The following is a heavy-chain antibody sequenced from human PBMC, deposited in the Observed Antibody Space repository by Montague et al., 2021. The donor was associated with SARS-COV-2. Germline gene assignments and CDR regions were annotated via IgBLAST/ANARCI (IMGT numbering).Heavy chain of an antibody. J-gene: IGHJ4*02. V-gene: IGHV6-1*01. D-gene: IGHD6-6*01. CDR1: GDSVVELRRR. Sequence: CAISGDSVVELRRRSEEHTHELSSPWQFVCRPYFGKKWYNDYAVSMQSRVTINPDTSKNQFSLHVNSVTPEDTAVYYCARDSEYSIDYWGQGLLVTVSS. CDR2: PYFGKKWYN. CDR3: ARDSEYSIDY.